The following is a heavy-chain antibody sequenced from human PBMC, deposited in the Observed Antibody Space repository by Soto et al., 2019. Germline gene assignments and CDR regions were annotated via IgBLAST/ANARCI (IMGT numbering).Heavy chain of an antibody. Sequence: PSETLSLTCTVSGGSISSGDYYWSWIRQPPGKGLEWIGYIYYSGSTYYKQSLKSRVTISVDTSKNQFSLKLSSVTAADTAVYYCARAGRLNWFDPWGQGTLVTVSS. CDR3: ARAGRLNWFDP. V-gene: IGHV4-30-4*01. CDR1: GGSISSGDYY. CDR2: IYYSGST. J-gene: IGHJ5*02.